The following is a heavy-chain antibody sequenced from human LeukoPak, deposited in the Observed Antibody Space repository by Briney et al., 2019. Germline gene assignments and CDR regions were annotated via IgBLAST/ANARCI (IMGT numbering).Heavy chain of an antibody. Sequence: SETLSPTCTVSGGSISSSSYYWGWIRQPPGKGLEWIGSIYYSGSTYYNPSLKSRVTISVDTSKNQFSLKLSSVTAADTAVYYCARDPVVVVPAATSLHYYYYYMDVWGKGTTVTVSS. V-gene: IGHV4-39*07. CDR3: ARDPVVVVPAATSLHYYYYYMDV. CDR1: GGSISSSSYY. J-gene: IGHJ6*03. CDR2: IYYSGST. D-gene: IGHD2-2*01.